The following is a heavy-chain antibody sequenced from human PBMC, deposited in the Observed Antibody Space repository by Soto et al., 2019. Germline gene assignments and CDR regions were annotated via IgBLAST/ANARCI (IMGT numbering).Heavy chain of an antibody. D-gene: IGHD6-19*01. V-gene: IGHV1-69*06. CDR3: AVGVAGQCGY. J-gene: IGHJ4*02. CDR1: GGTFSSYA. CDR2: IIPIFGTA. Sequence: GASVKVSCKASGGTFSSYAISWVRQAPGQGLEWMGGIIPIFGTANSAQKFQGRVTITADKFTSTAYMELSSLRSEDTAVYYCAVGVAGQCGYWGQGTLVTVSS.